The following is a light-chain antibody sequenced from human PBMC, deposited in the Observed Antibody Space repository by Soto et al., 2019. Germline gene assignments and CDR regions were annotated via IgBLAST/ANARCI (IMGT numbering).Light chain of an antibody. CDR2: DTS. CDR1: QSVSIK. V-gene: IGKV3-15*01. Sequence: DTVLPQSPATLSVSQGERATLSCRASQSVSIKLAWYQQRPGQAPRLLIYDTSTRATGIPARFSGSGSGTEFTLTISSLQSEDFAVYYCQQYNNWPPITFGQGTRLEIK. CDR3: QQYNNWPPIT. J-gene: IGKJ5*01.